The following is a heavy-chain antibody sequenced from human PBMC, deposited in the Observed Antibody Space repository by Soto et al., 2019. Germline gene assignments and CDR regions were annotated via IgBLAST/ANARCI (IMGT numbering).Heavy chain of an antibody. D-gene: IGHD6-13*01. V-gene: IGHV1-18*01. CDR1: GYTFTSYG. J-gene: IGHJ5*02. CDR3: AREGSSSWYTGWLDP. Sequence: ASGKVSCKASGYTFTSYGISWVRQAPGQGLEWMGWISAYNGNTNYAQKLQGRVTMTTDTSTSTAYMELRSLRSDDTAVYYCAREGSSSWYTGWLDPWGQGTLVTVSS. CDR2: ISAYNGNT.